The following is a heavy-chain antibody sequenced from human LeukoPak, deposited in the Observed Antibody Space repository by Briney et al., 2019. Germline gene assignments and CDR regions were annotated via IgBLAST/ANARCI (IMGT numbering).Heavy chain of an antibody. CDR3: ARGPWVKQQLVYWFDP. J-gene: IGHJ5*02. D-gene: IGHD6-13*01. CDR2: MNPNSGNT. CDR1: GYTFTSYD. Sequence: ASVNVSCKASGYTFTSYDINWVRQATGQGLEWMGWMNPNSGNTGYAQKFQGRVTITRNTSISTAYMELSSLRSEDTAVYYCARGPWVKQQLVYWFDPWGQGTLVTVSS. V-gene: IGHV1-8*03.